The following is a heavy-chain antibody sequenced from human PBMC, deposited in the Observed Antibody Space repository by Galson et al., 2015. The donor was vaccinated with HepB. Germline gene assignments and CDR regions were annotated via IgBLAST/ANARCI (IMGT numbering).Heavy chain of an antibody. V-gene: IGHV1-69*06. CDR2: IIPIFGTA. J-gene: IGHJ5*02. Sequence: SVKVSCKASGGTFSSYAISWVRQAPGQGLEWMGGIIPIFGTANYAQKFQGRVTITADKSTSTAYMELSSLRSEDTAVYYCAREKKGPKGYGDSHTLNWFDPWGQGTLVTVSS. CDR1: GGTFSSYA. CDR3: AREKKGPKGYGDSHTLNWFDP. D-gene: IGHD4-17*01.